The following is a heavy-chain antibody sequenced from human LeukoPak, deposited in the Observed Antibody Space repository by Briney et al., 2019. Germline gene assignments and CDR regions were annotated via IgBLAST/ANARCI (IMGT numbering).Heavy chain of an antibody. D-gene: IGHD6-19*01. CDR3: ARGVAVAGTVWFDP. CDR2: INHNGST. CDR1: GGSFSGYY. Sequence: SETLSLTCAVYGGSFSGYYWSWIRQPPGKGLEWIGEINHNGSTNYNPSLKSRVTISVDTSKNQFSLKLSSVTAADTAVYYCARGVAVAGTVWFDPWGQGTLVTVSS. V-gene: IGHV4-34*01. J-gene: IGHJ5*02.